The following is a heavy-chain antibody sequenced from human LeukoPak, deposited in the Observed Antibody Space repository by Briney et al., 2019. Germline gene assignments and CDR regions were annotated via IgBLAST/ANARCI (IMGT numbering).Heavy chain of an antibody. J-gene: IGHJ4*02. CDR2: ISYDGSNK. CDR3: ARIYYYDSSGTDY. Sequence: PGGSLRLSCAASGFTFSSYGMHWVRQAPGKGLEWVAVISYDGSNKYYADSVKGRFTISRDNSKNTLYLQMNSLRAEDTAVYYCARIYYYDSSGTDYWGQGTLVTVSP. CDR1: GFTFSSYG. D-gene: IGHD3-22*01. V-gene: IGHV3-30*03.